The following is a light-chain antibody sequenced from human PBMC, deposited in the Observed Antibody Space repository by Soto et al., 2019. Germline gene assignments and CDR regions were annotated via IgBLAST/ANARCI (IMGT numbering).Light chain of an antibody. CDR3: QQYDSYPLT. Sequence: DIQMTQSPSTLSASVRDRVTITCRASQSISSWLAWYQQKPGKAPKLLIYKASVLESGIPSRFSGSGSGTEFTLTISSLQPDDFATYYCQQYDSYPLTFGGGTKVEIK. V-gene: IGKV1-5*03. CDR1: QSISSW. J-gene: IGKJ4*01. CDR2: KAS.